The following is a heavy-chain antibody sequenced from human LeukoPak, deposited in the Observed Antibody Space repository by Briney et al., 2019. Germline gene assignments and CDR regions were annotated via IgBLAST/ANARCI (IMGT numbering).Heavy chain of an antibody. CDR1: GFTFDDYA. Sequence: PGGSLRLSCAASGFTFDDYAMHWVRQAPGKGLEWVSLISWDGGSTYYADSVKGRFTISRDNSKNSLYLQMNSLRAEDTALYYCAKDGGSYKGASFDYWGQGTLVTVSS. CDR3: AKDGGSYKGASFDY. J-gene: IGHJ4*02. D-gene: IGHD1-26*01. CDR2: ISWDGGST. V-gene: IGHV3-43D*03.